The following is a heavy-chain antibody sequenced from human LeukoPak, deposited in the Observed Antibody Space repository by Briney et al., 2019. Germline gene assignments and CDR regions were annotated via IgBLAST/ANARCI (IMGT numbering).Heavy chain of an antibody. CDR2: MNPNSGNT. CDR3: ARGTSEDSSWYDC. J-gene: IGHJ5*01. CDR1: GYTFTSYD. V-gene: IGHV1-8*03. D-gene: IGHD6-13*01. Sequence: ASVKVSCKASGYTFTSYDINWVRQATGQGLVWMGWMNPNSGNTGYAQKFQGRVTITRNTSISTAYMELSSLRSEDTAVYYCARGTSEDSSWYDCWGQGTLVTVSS.